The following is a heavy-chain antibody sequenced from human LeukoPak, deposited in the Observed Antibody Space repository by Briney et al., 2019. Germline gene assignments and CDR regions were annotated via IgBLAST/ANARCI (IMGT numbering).Heavy chain of an antibody. D-gene: IGHD2-21*02. CDR1: GFTFSSYA. V-gene: IGHV3-23*01. CDR2: ISGSGGST. Sequence: GGSLRLSCAASGFTFSSYAMSWVRQAPGKGLEWVTAISGSGGSTYYADSVTGRFTISRDNSKDTLFLQMHSLRPGDTAVYYCVREDTPATANYWGQGTLVTISS. CDR3: VREDTPATANY. J-gene: IGHJ4*02.